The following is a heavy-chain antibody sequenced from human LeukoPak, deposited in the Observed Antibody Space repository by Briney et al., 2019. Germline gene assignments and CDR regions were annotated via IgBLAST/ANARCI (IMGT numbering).Heavy chain of an antibody. Sequence: GGSLRLSCSVSGFTFSTYVMHWVRQAPGKGLEYVSAISSNGDSTYYADSVKGRFTTSRDNSKNTLYLQMSSLRADDTAVYYCVRGTGYWGQGTLVTVSS. CDR2: ISSNGDST. CDR1: GFTFSTYV. CDR3: VRGTGY. J-gene: IGHJ4*02. V-gene: IGHV3-64D*06.